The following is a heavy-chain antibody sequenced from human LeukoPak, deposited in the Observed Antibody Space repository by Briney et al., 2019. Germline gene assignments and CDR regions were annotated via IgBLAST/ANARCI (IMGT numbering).Heavy chain of an antibody. CDR1: SGSISSTNYY. V-gene: IGHV4-31*03. J-gene: IGHJ4*02. CDR2: IYNSGST. CDR3: ARDAEVYFDY. Sequence: SETLSLTCTVSSGSISSTNYYWSWIRQHPVKGLEWIGYIYNSGSTYYTPSLRGRLTISVDTSKNQFSLRLSSVTAADTAVYYCARDAEVYFDYWGKGTLVTVSS.